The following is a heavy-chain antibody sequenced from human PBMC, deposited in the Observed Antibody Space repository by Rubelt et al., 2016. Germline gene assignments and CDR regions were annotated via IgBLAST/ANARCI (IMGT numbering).Heavy chain of an antibody. Sequence: QVQLQQWGAGLLKPSETLSLTCAVYGGSFSGYYWSWIRQPPGKGLEWIGEINHSGSTNYNPSLKSLFTFAVDTSKNQFSLKLSSVTAADTAVYYCARIQYSYGTPLFDYWGQGTLVTVSS. CDR1: GGSFSGYY. CDR2: INHSGST. V-gene: IGHV4-34*01. CDR3: ARIQYSYGTPLFDY. D-gene: IGHD5-18*01. J-gene: IGHJ4*02.